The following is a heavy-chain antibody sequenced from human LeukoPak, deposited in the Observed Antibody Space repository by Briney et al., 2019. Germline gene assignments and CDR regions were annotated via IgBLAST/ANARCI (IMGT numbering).Heavy chain of an antibody. CDR3: ARLSTYYDFWRGYYYFDH. V-gene: IGHV4-30-4*08. J-gene: IGHJ4*02. CDR2: IYSSGCT. D-gene: IGHD3-3*01. Sequence: PSETLSLTCTFSGGSISSGDYYWSWIRHPPGKALEWIGYIYSSGCTYYNPSLKRRVTISVDTSKNQFSLKVSSVTAADTAVYACARLSTYYDFWRGYYYFDHWRQGTLVTVSS. CDR1: GGSISSGDYY.